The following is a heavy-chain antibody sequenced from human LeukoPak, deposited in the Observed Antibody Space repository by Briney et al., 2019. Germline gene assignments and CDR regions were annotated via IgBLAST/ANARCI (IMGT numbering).Heavy chain of an antibody. CDR3: ARSGGVRGHYFDY. CDR1: GGSISSGDYY. J-gene: IGHJ4*02. D-gene: IGHD3-10*01. CDR2: IHYSGST. V-gene: IGHV4-30-4*01. Sequence: PSETLSLTCTVSGGSISSGDYYWSWIRQPSGQGLEWIGYIHYSGSTYYNPSLNSRVTISVDTSKNQFSLKLSSVTAADTAVYYCARSGGVRGHYFDYWGQGTLVTVSS.